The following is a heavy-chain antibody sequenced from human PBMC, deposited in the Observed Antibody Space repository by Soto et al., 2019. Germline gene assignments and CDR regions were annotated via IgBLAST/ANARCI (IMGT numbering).Heavy chain of an antibody. V-gene: IGHV3-23*01. CDR1: GFTFSSYA. CDR2: ISGRGVST. Sequence: DVQLLESGGGLVQPGGSLRLSWAASGFTFSSYAMSWVRQAPEKGLEWVSAISGRGVSTYYAESVKGRFTISRDNSKNTVYLQMNSLRVDDTALYYCAKDMVGSGSYGDLRPPDCWGQGTLVTVSS. D-gene: IGHD1-26*01. J-gene: IGHJ4*02. CDR3: AKDMVGSGSYGDLRPPDC.